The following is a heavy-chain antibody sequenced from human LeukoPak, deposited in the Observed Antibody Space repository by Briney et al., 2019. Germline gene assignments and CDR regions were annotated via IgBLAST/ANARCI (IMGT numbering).Heavy chain of an antibody. Sequence: GGSLRLSCAASGFTFSSYWMSWVRQAPGKGLEWVANIKQDGSEKYYVDSVKGRFTISRDNAKNSLYLQMNSLRAEDTAVYYCARVGLDYDILTGYVYYFDYWGQGTLVTVSS. CDR1: GFTFSSYW. CDR2: IKQDGSEK. V-gene: IGHV3-7*01. CDR3: ARVGLDYDILTGYVYYFDY. J-gene: IGHJ4*02. D-gene: IGHD3-9*01.